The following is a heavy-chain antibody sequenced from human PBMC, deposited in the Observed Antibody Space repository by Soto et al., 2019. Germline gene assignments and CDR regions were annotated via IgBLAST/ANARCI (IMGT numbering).Heavy chain of an antibody. CDR1: GGSISSYY. CDR3: ARDRSLDY. J-gene: IGHJ4*02. CDR2: IYYSGST. Sequence: SETLYLTCTVSGGSISSYYWSWIRQPPGKGLEWIGYIYYSGSTNYNPSLKSRVTISVDTSKNQFSLKLSSVTAADTAVYYCARDRSLDYWGQGTLVTAPQ. V-gene: IGHV4-59*01.